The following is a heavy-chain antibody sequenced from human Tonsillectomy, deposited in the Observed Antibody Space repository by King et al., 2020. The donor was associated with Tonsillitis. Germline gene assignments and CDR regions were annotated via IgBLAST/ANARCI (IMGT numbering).Heavy chain of an antibody. Sequence: LQLVQSGGGLVKPGGSLRLSCAASGFTFSDYYMSWVRQAPGQGLEWVSYIGSSETTKYYADSVKGRFTISRDNAKNSLYLQMISLRAEDTAVYYCARSGGDYGDLFGNAMDVWGQGTTVTVSS. CDR3: ARSGGDYGDLFGNAMDV. J-gene: IGHJ6*02. CDR2: IGSSETTK. D-gene: IGHD4-17*01. CDR1: GFTFSDYY. V-gene: IGHV3-11*01.